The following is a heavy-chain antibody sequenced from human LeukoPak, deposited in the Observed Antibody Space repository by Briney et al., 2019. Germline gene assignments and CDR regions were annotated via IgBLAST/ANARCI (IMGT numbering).Heavy chain of an antibody. D-gene: IGHD3-22*01. CDR1: GSSISSGDYY. J-gene: IGHJ5*02. CDR3: ARPYYYDSRIDP. Sequence: SETLSLTCTVSGSSISSGDYYWSWIRQPPGKGLEWIAYMYYSGSTYYNPSLKSRVTMSADTSKNQLSLKLSSVTAADTAVYYCARPYYYDSRIDPWGQGILVTVSS. V-gene: IGHV4-30-4*01. CDR2: MYYSGST.